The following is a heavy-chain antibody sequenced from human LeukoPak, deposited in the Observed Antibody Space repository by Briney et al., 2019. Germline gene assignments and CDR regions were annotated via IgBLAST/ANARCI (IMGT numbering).Heavy chain of an antibody. CDR2: ISGSGGST. V-gene: IGHV3-23*01. J-gene: IGHJ4*02. CDR3: AKEHETTGGPLGRYIFGY. Sequence: GASLRLSCAASGFTFSSYALSWVRQAPGKGLEWVSAISGSGGSTYYADSVKGRFTISRDNSKNTLYLQMNSLRAEDTAVYYCAKEHETTGGPLGRYIFGYWGQGTLVTVSS. CDR1: GFTFSSYA. D-gene: IGHD1-26*01.